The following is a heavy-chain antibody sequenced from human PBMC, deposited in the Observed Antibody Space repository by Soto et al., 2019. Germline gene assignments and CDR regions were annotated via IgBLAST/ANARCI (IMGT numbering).Heavy chain of an antibody. CDR1: GFTFSRYW. D-gene: IGHD5-18*01. CDR3: ARGGADTAMAHDY. CDR2: INPDGSTT. Sequence: GGSLRLSCAASGFTFSRYWMHWVRQAPGKGLVWVSRINPDGSTTNYADSVKGRFTISRDSAKNTLHLQVNSARVEDAAVYYCARGGADTAMAHDYWGQGTLVTVSS. V-gene: IGHV3-74*01. J-gene: IGHJ4*02.